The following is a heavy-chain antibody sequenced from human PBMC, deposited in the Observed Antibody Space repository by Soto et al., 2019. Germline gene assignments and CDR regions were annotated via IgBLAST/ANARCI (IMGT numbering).Heavy chain of an antibody. Sequence: QVQLVESGGGVVQPGRSLRLSCAASGFTFSSYAMHWVRQAPGKGLEWVAVISYDGSNKYYADSVKGRFTISRDNSKNTLYLQINSLRGEDTAVYYCARDPLWGTAMVPWYFDLWGRGTLFTVSP. CDR1: GFTFSSYA. CDR2: ISYDGSNK. CDR3: ARDPLWGTAMVPWYFDL. D-gene: IGHD5-18*01. J-gene: IGHJ2*01. V-gene: IGHV3-30-3*01.